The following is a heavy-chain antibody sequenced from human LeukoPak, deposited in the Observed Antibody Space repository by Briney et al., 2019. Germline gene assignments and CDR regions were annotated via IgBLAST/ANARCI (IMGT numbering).Heavy chain of an antibody. CDR3: AKVRFGHLGSFDY. D-gene: IGHD3-16*01. V-gene: IGHV3-23*01. J-gene: IGHJ4*02. CDR2: ISGSSGST. Sequence: GGSLRLSCVASGFTFSNYAVSWVRQAPGKRLEWVSTISGSSGSTYYAGSVKGRFTISRDNSRNTLFLQMNSLGAEDTALYYCAKVRFGHLGSFDYWGQGTLVTVSS. CDR1: GFTFSNYA.